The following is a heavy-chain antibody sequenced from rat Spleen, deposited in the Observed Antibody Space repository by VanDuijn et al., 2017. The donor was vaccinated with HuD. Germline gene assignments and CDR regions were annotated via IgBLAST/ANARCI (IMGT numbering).Heavy chain of an antibody. V-gene: IGHV5-25*01. J-gene: IGHJ4*01. CDR1: GLSFSNYD. D-gene: IGHD1-12*03. CDR3: ARHHYDGYYHGPVFGIMDA. Sequence: EVQLVESGGGLVQPGRSLKLSCTASGLSFSNYDMAWVRQAPTKGLEWVASISYDGSATYYRDSVKGRFILSNDNAKSTLFLQMDSLRPEDTASYYCARHHYDGYYHGPVFGIMDAWGQGASVTVSS. CDR2: ISYDGSAT.